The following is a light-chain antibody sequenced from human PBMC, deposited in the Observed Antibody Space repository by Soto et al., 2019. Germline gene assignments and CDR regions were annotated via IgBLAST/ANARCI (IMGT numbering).Light chain of an antibody. CDR1: SSNIGAGYN. CDR3: QSYDSSLSGSVV. Sequence: QSVLTQPPSVSGAPGQRVTISCTGSSSNIGAGYNVHWCQQLPATAPKLLIYGNSNRPSGVPDRFSGSKSGTSASLAITGLQAEDEADYYCQSYDSSLSGSVVFGGGTKLTVL. V-gene: IGLV1-40*01. CDR2: GNS. J-gene: IGLJ2*01.